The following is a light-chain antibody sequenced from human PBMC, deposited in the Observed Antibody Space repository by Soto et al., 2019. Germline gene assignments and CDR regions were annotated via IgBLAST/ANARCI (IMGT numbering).Light chain of an antibody. CDR1: SSDVGGYNY. Sequence: QSALTQPRSVSGSPGQSVTISCTGTSSDVGGYNYVSWYQQHPGKAPKLVIYDVSKRPSGVPDRFSGSKSGNTASLTISGLQDEDEADYYCCSYAGSYTYVFGTGTKLTVL. V-gene: IGLV2-11*01. J-gene: IGLJ1*01. CDR2: DVS. CDR3: CSYAGSYTYV.